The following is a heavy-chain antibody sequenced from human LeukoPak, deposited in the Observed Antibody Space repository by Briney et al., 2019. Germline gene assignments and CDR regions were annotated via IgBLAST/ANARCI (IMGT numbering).Heavy chain of an antibody. V-gene: IGHV3-23*01. CDR2: ISGSGGST. CDR1: GFTFSSDA. Sequence: GGSLRLSCAASGFTFSSDAMSWVRQAPGKGLEWVSAISGSGGSTYYADSVKGRFTISRDNSKNTLYLQMNSLRAEDTAVYYCAKDRSVVVVAATFDYWGQGTLVTASS. CDR3: AKDRSVVVVAATFDY. D-gene: IGHD2-15*01. J-gene: IGHJ4*02.